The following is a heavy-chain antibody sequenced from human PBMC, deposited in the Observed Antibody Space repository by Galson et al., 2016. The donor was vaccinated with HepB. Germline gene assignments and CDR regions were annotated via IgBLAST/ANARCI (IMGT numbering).Heavy chain of an antibody. CDR1: GFTLSSYG. Sequence: SLRLSCAASGFTLSSYGMHWVRQAPGKGLEWVATIWADGCNKFYPDSVKGRFTISRDSSKNAMSLQMNSLRVEDTALYYCARDPTLDPGNLIGAFDIWGQGAMVSVSS. J-gene: IGHJ3*02. CDR2: IWADGCNK. CDR3: ARDPTLDPGNLIGAFDI. V-gene: IGHV3-33*01. D-gene: IGHD2-15*01.